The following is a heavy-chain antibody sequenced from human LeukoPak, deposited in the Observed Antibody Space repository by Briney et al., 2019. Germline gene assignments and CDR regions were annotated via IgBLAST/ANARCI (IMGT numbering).Heavy chain of an antibody. V-gene: IGHV3-23*01. Sequence: GGSLRLSCAASGFAFTRLAMGWVRQAPGKGLEWVSVISDSGSLTYYADSVKGRFTISRDNSKNTLFLQMNSLRAEDAAVYYCAKDARRTSGWYFFDYWGQGTLVTVSS. CDR1: GFAFTRLA. CDR2: ISDSGSLT. CDR3: AKDARRTSGWYFFDY. J-gene: IGHJ4*02. D-gene: IGHD6-19*01.